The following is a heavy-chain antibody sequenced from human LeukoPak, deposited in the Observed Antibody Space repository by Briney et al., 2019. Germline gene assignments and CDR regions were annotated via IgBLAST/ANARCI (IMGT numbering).Heavy chain of an antibody. V-gene: IGHV3-23*01. Sequence: GGSLRLSCATSRFTFTTYAMGWVRQAPGTGLEWVSALSGGGEATYYADSVKGRFTISRDNSKNTLSLQMNSLGAEDTAVYYCTRLSGTFGTTSRVLDSWGQGTQVTVSS. CDR1: RFTFTTYA. J-gene: IGHJ4*02. CDR2: LSGGGEAT. CDR3: TRLSGTFGTTSRVLDS. D-gene: IGHD1-1*01.